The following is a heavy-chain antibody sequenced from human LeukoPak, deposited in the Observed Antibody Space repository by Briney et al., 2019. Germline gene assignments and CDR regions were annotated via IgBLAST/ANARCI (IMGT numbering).Heavy chain of an antibody. CDR2: IIPILGIA. CDR1: GYTFTSYD. J-gene: IGHJ4*02. V-gene: IGHV1-69*04. Sequence: SVKVSCKASGYTFTSYDISWVRQAPGQGLEWMGRIIPILGIANYAQKFQGRVTITADKSTSTAYMELSSLRSEDTAVYYCAGGVPAALADYWGQGTLVTVSS. CDR3: AGGVPAALADY. D-gene: IGHD2-2*01.